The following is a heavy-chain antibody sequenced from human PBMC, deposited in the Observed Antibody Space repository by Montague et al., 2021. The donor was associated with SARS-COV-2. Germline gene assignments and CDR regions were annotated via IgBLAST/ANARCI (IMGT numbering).Heavy chain of an antibody. CDR2: IYTSGST. Sequence: TLSLTCTVSGGSISSGSYYWSWIRQPAGKGLEWIGRIYTSGSTNYNPSLKSRVTISVDTSKTQFSLRLSSVTAADTAVYYCARVGVGTMVRGVIPAYYYGMDVWGQGTTVTVSS. J-gene: IGHJ6*02. CDR1: GGSISSGSYY. D-gene: IGHD3-10*01. CDR3: ARVGVGTMVRGVIPAYYYGMDV. V-gene: IGHV4-61*02.